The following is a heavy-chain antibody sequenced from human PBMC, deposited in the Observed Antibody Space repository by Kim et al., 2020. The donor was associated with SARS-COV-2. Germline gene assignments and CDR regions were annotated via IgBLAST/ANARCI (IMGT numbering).Heavy chain of an antibody. CDR3: ARQGSSGSIDY. CDR2: T. D-gene: IGHD6-19*01. J-gene: IGHJ4*02. V-gene: IGHV5-51*01. Sequence: TRYSPSFQGQVTISADKSISTAYLQWSSLKASDTAMYYCARQGSSGSIDYWGQGTLVTVSS.